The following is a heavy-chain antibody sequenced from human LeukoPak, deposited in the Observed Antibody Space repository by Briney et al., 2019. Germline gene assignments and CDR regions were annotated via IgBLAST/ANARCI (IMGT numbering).Heavy chain of an antibody. CDR2: FDPEDGET. CDR1: GYTLTELS. CDR3: ATEVAPDYANFY. Sequence: ASVKVSCKVSGYTLTELSMHWMRQAPGKGLEWMGGFDPEDGETIYAQKFQGRVTMTEDTSTDTAYMELSSLRSEDTAVYYCATEVAPDYANFYWGQGTLVTVSS. V-gene: IGHV1-24*01. J-gene: IGHJ4*02. D-gene: IGHD4-17*01.